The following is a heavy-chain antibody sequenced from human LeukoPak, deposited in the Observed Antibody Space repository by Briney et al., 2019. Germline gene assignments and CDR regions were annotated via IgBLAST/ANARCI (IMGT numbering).Heavy chain of an antibody. CDR1: GGSISSSSYY. CDR3: ARHGRPVVPAAKAGFDY. CDR2: IYYSGST. V-gene: IGHV4-39*01. J-gene: IGHJ4*02. D-gene: IGHD2-2*01. Sequence: SETLSLTCTVSGGSISSSSYYWGWIRQPPGKGLEWIGSIYYSGSTYYNPSLKSRVTISVDTSKNQFSLKLSSVTAADTAVYYCARHGRPVVPAAKAGFDYWGQGTLVTVSS.